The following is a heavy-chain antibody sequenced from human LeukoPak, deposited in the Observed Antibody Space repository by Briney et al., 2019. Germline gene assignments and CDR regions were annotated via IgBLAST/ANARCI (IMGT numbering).Heavy chain of an antibody. V-gene: IGHV3-23*01. CDR2: ISDSGDTP. CDR3: AQLLDDNPIRWYFAL. D-gene: IGHD1-14*01. Sequence: GRSLGLSCAASGFTFSDYYMSWIRQAPGKGLEWVSSISDSGDTPYYADSVKGLFTISRDNSKNTLYLQMSSLRADDTAVYYCAQLLDDNPIRWYFALWGRGTLVTVSS. J-gene: IGHJ2*01. CDR1: GFTFSDYY.